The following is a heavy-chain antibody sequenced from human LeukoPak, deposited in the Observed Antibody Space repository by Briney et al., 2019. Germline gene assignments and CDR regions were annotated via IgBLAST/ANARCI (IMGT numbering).Heavy chain of an antibody. CDR2: VSHDGRTQ. Sequence: GGSLRLSCAASGFTFSNYAMHWVRQAPGKGLEWVAFVSHDGRTQYYVDSVKGRFTISRDNSKNTLYLQMNSLRAEDTAVYYCARDVEVAGLDYWGQGTLVTVSS. D-gene: IGHD6-19*01. CDR3: ARDVEVAGLDY. J-gene: IGHJ4*02. CDR1: GFTFSNYA. V-gene: IGHV3-30*03.